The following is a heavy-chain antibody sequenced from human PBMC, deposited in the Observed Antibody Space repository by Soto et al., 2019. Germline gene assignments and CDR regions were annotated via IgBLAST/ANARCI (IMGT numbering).Heavy chain of an antibody. J-gene: IGHJ3*02. D-gene: IGHD2-8*01. Sequence: GSLRLSCAASGFTFSSYAMSWVRQAPGKGLEWVSAISGSGGSTYYADSVKGRFTISRDNSKNTLYLQMNSLRAEDTAVYYCAKALYGNDAFDIWGQGTMVTVSS. CDR2: ISGSGGST. CDR3: AKALYGNDAFDI. V-gene: IGHV3-23*01. CDR1: GFTFSSYA.